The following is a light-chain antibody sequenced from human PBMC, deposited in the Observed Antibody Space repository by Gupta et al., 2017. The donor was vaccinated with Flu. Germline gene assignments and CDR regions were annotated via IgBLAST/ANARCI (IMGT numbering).Light chain of an antibody. CDR2: AAS. CDR1: QDVITS. CDR3: QQHMSSPLT. Sequence: DSEMTQSPSSLSASVGDRVTITCRASQDVITSFAWYQQKPGKPPKSLIYAASTLQAGVPSRFSGSGSGTYFTLTISSLQPEDFATYYCQQHMSSPLTFGGGTKVEIK. V-gene: IGKV1-16*01. J-gene: IGKJ4*01.